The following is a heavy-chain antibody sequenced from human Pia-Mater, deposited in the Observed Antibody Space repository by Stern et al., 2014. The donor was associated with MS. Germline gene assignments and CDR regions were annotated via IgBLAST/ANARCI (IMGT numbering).Heavy chain of an antibody. Sequence: VKLVQSGGGLVKPGGSLRLSCAASGFTFSSYSMNWVRQAPGKGLAWVASISSGGSYIYYADSLKGRFTISRDNAKNSLYLQMNSLRAEDTAVYYCARGRGGNYRYYFDYWGQGTLVTVSS. J-gene: IGHJ4*02. CDR3: ARGRGGNYRYYFDY. CDR1: GFTFSSYS. D-gene: IGHD4-23*01. CDR2: ISSGGSYI. V-gene: IGHV3-21*01.